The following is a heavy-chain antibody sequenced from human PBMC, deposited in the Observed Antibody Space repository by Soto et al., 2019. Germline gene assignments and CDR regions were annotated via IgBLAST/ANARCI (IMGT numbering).Heavy chain of an antibody. J-gene: IGHJ3*02. V-gene: IGHV3-21*01. CDR2: ISSSSSYI. D-gene: IGHD6-19*01. CDR1: GFTFSSYS. Sequence: PGGSLRLSCAASGFTFSSYSMNWVRQAPGKGLEWVSSISSSSSYIYYADSVKGRFTISRDNAKNSLYLQMNSLRAEDTAVYYCARALYSRGWSPGAFDIWGQGTMVTVSS. CDR3: ARALYSRGWSPGAFDI.